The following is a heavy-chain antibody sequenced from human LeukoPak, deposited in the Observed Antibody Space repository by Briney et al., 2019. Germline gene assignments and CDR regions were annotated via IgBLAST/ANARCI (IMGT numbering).Heavy chain of an antibody. D-gene: IGHD5-12*01. Sequence: GASLRLSCAASGFTFSSYAMSWVRQAPGKGLEWVSAISGSGGSTYYADSVKGRFTISRDNSKNTLYLQMNSLRAEDTALDYCAKDSDYDYSGYDSDYYGVDVWGQGTTVTVSS. J-gene: IGHJ6*02. CDR3: AKDSDYDYSGYDSDYYGVDV. CDR1: GFTFSSYA. CDR2: ISGSGGST. V-gene: IGHV3-23*01.